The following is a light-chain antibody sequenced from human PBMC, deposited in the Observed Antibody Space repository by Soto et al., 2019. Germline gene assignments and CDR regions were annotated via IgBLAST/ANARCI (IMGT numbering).Light chain of an antibody. Sequence: QSVLTQPPSASGSPGQSVTISCTGTSSDVGGYNYVSWYQQHPGKAPKLIIYEGSKRPSGVPDRFSGSKSGNTASLTVSGLQAEDEADYYCSSYAGSNILLFGGGTKVTVL. CDR3: SSYAGSNILL. CDR2: EGS. J-gene: IGLJ2*01. V-gene: IGLV2-8*01. CDR1: SSDVGGYNY.